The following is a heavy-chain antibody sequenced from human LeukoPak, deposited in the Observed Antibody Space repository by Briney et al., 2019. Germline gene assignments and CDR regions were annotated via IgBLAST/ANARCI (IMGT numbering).Heavy chain of an antibody. D-gene: IGHD1-26*01. CDR2: LDPEDGET. Sequence: GASVKVSCKVSGYTLTELSMHWVRQAPGKGLEWMGGLDPEDGETIYAQKFQGRVTMTEDTSTDTAYMELSSLRSEDTAVYYCATAPWGAATLYYYYGMDVWGQGTTVTVSS. J-gene: IGHJ6*02. V-gene: IGHV1-24*01. CDR1: GYTLTELS. CDR3: ATAPWGAATLYYYYGMDV.